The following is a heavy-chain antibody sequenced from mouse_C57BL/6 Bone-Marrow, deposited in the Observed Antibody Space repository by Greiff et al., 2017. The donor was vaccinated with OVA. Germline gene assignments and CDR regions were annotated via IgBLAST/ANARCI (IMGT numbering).Heavy chain of an antibody. CDR1: GYTFTSYG. J-gene: IGHJ3*01. CDR3: AGKGLRWFAY. V-gene: IGHV1-81*01. D-gene: IGHD2-4*01. CDR2: IYPRSGNT. Sequence: VKLMESGAELARPGASVKLSCKASGYTFTSYGISWVKQRTGQGLEWIGEIYPRSGNTYYNEKFKGKATLTADKSSSTAYMELRSLTSEDSAVYFCAGKGLRWFAYWGQGTLVTVSA.